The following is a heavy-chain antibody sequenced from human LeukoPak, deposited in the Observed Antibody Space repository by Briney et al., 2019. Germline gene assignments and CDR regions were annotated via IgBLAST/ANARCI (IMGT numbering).Heavy chain of an antibody. CDR2: ISVSGNT. J-gene: IGHJ4*02. V-gene: IGHV3-23*01. CDR3: AKDSGSYYFDY. CDR1: GFTFSSYA. Sequence: PGGSLRLSCAASGFTFSSYAMAWVRQAPGKGLEWVSGISVSGNTYYADSVKGRATISRDNSKNTLYLQMNSLRAEDTAVYYCAKDSGSYYFDYWGQGTLVTVSS. D-gene: IGHD1-26*01.